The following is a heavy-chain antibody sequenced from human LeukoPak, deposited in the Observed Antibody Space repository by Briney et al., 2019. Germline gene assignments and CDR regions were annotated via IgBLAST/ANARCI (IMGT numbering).Heavy chain of an antibody. CDR3: ARVNSRYNWFDP. V-gene: IGHV1-18*01. J-gene: IGHJ5*02. CDR2: ISAYNGNT. Sequence: ASVKVPCKASGYTFTSYGISWVRQAPGQGLEWMGWISAYNGNTNYAQKLQGRVTMTTDTSTSTAYMELRSLRSDDTAVYYCARVNSRYNWFDPWGQGTLVTVSS. CDR1: GYTFTSYG.